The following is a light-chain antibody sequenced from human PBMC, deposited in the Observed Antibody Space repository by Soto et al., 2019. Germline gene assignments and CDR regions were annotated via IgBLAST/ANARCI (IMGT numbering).Light chain of an antibody. CDR2: SNS. CDR1: SSNIGSNS. J-gene: IGLJ2*01. Sequence: QSALTQPPSASGTPGQRVTISCSGSSSNIGSNSVNWYQQLPGTAPKLLIYSNSQRPSGVPDRFSGSKSGTSASLAISGLQSEDEADYYCAAWDDSVKGPVFGGGTKLTVL. V-gene: IGLV1-44*01. CDR3: AAWDDSVKGPV.